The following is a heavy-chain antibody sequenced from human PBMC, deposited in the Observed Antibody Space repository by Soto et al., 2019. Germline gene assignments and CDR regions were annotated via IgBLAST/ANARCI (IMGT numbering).Heavy chain of an antibody. CDR3: ARHRNYYGMDV. CDR2: IYYSGST. Sequence: QVQLQEAGPGLVKPSETLSLTCTVSGGSISSYYWSLIRQPPGKGLEWIGYIYYSGSTNYNPSLKSRVTISVDTSKNQFSLKLSSVTAADTAVYYCARHRNYYGMDVWGQGTTVTVSS. V-gene: IGHV4-59*01. CDR1: GGSISSYY. J-gene: IGHJ6*02.